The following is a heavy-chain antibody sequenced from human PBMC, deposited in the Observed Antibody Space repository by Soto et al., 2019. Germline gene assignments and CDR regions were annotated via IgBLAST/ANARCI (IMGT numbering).Heavy chain of an antibody. CDR1: GFTFSSYG. CDR3: ARXQGXXQXWPPPIHYYMDV. Sequence: QEQLVESGGGVVQPGRSLRLSCAASGFTFSSYGMHWVRQGPGKGLEWVAVIWYDGTNKYYGDSVKGRFTISRDNSKNTVYLQMNSXRXXDTXVXXCARXQGXXQXWPPPIHYYMDVWGKGTTVTVSS. V-gene: IGHV3-33*01. J-gene: IGHJ6*03. CDR2: IWYDGTNK.